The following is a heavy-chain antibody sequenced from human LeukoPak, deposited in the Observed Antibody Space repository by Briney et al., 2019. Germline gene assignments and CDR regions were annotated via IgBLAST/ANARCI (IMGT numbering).Heavy chain of an antibody. J-gene: IGHJ5*02. CDR2: FYTSGST. D-gene: IGHD3-9*01. CDR3: ARRPSAVLRYFDWLLKTDNWFDP. V-gene: IGHV4-61*02. CDR1: GGSISSSSYY. Sequence: SETLSLTCTVSGGSISSSSYYWSWIRQPAGKGLEWIGRFYTSGSTNYNPSLKSRVTISVDTSKNQFSLKLSSVTAADTAVYYCARRPSAVLRYFDWLLKTDNWFDPWGQGTLVTVSS.